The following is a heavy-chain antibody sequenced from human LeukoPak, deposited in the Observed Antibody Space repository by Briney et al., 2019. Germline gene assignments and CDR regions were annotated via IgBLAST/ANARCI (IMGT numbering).Heavy chain of an antibody. CDR2: INPNNGGT. D-gene: IGHD2-2*01. V-gene: IGHV1-2*02. CDR3: ARDLRVVPAAMDYYYMDV. CDR1: GYTFTGYY. J-gene: IGHJ6*03. Sequence: ASVKVSCKASGYTFTGYYMHWVRQAPGQGLEWMGWINPNNGGTNYAQKFQGRVTMTRDTSISTAYMELSRLRSDDTAVYYCARDLRVVPAAMDYYYMDVCGNGTTVTVSS.